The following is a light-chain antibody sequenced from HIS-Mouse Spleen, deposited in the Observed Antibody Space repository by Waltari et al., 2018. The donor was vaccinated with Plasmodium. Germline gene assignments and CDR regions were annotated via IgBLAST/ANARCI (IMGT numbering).Light chain of an antibody. J-gene: IGKJ3*01. CDR2: GAS. V-gene: IGKV3-15*01. Sequence: EIVMTQSPATLSVSPGERATLSCRASQSVSSNLAWYQQKPGQAPRLLIDGASTRAAGIPARFSCSGSGTDCTLTISSLQSEDFAVYYCQQYNNWSFTFGPGTKVDIK. CDR1: QSVSSN. CDR3: QQYNNWSFT.